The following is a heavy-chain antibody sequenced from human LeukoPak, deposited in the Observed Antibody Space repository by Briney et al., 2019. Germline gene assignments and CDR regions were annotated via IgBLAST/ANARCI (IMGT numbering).Heavy chain of an antibody. CDR3: ARQGVSGYSSSWYAV. CDR1: GGSISSYY. Sequence: SETLSLTCTVSGGSISSYYWSWIRQPPGKGLEWIGYIYYSGGTNYNPSLKSRVTISVDTSKNQFSLKLSSVAAADTAVYYCARQGVSGYSSSWYAVWGQGTLVTVSS. D-gene: IGHD6-13*01. V-gene: IGHV4-59*01. CDR2: IYYSGGT. J-gene: IGHJ4*02.